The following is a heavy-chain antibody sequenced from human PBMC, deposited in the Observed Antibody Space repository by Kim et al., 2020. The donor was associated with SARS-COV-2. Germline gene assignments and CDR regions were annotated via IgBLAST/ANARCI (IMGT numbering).Heavy chain of an antibody. V-gene: IGHV1-3*01. CDR2: INAGNGNT. J-gene: IGHJ4*02. CDR3: AVLAVAGTDIDY. D-gene: IGHD6-19*01. Sequence: ASVKVSCKASGYTFTSYAMHWVRQAPGQRLEWMGWINAGNGNTKYSQKFQGRVTITRDTSASTAYMELSSLRSEDTAVYYCAVLAVAGTDIDYWGQGTLVTVSS. CDR1: GYTFTSYA.